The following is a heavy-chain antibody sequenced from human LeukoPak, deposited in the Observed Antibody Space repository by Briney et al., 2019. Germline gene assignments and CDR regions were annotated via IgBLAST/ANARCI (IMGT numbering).Heavy chain of an antibody. J-gene: IGHJ4*02. D-gene: IGHD2-15*01. CDR3: AKDGRYCSGGSCGPEYYFDY. Sequence: GGPLRLSCAASGFTFSSYGMHWVRQAPGKGLEWVAVIWYGGSNKYYADSVKGRFTISRDNSKNTLYLRMNSLRAEDTAVYYCAKDGRYCSGGSCGPEYYFDYWGQGTLVTVSS. CDR1: GFTFSSYG. CDR2: IWYGGSNK. V-gene: IGHV3-30*02.